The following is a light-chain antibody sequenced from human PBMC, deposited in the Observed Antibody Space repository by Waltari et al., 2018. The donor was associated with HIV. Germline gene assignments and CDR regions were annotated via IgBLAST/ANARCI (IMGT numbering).Light chain of an antibody. CDR1: QRISSW. CDR2: KAS. J-gene: IGKJ2*02. Sequence: DIQMTPSTSPLSASVADRFTITCRASQRISSWLAWYQMKPGKAPKLLIYKASSLESGVSSRFSGSGSGKEFTLTSSSLQPDDFATYYCQYYNTYSRTFGQGTKVEL. CDR3: QYYNTYSRT. V-gene: IGKV1-5*03.